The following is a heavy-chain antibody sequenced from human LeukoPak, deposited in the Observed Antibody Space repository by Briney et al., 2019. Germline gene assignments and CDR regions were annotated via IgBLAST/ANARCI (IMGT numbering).Heavy chain of an antibody. CDR3: AKDPALQGTGTTPFDY. CDR1: GFTFSSYG. D-gene: IGHD1-1*01. V-gene: IGHV3-30*18. J-gene: IGHJ4*02. Sequence: GGSLRLSCAASGFTFSSYGMHWVRQAPGKGLEWVAVISYDGSNKYYADSVKGRFTISRDNSKNTLYLQMNSLRAEDTAVYYCAKDPALQGTGTTPFDYWGQGTLVTVSS. CDR2: ISYDGSNK.